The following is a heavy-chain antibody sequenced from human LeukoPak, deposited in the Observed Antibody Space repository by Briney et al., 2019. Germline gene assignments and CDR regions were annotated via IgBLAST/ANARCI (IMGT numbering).Heavy chain of an antibody. V-gene: IGHV3-9*01. CDR2: ISRNSDGI. D-gene: IGHD3-10*01. CDR3: TTFITTVGGVIVGGPFDI. Sequence: GGSLRLSCVASGFAFDDYAMHWVRQAPGKGLEWVSGISRNSDGIGYADSVKGRFTMSRDNAKNSLDLQMNSLRPEDTALYYCTTFITTVGGVIVGGPFDIWGQGTMVAFSA. J-gene: IGHJ3*02. CDR1: GFAFDDYA.